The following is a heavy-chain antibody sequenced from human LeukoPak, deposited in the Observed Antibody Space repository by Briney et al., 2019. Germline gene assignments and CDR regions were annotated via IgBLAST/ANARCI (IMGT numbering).Heavy chain of an antibody. Sequence: ASVKVSCKASGYTFTSYGISWVRQAPGQGLEWMGWISAYNGNTNYAQKLQGRVTMTTDTCTSTAYMELRSLRSDDTAVYYCARDWGGIVVVPAAILVARPFDYWGQGTLVTVSS. CDR2: ISAYNGNT. D-gene: IGHD2-2*01. CDR3: ARDWGGIVVVPAAILVARPFDY. J-gene: IGHJ4*02. V-gene: IGHV1-18*01. CDR1: GYTFTSYG.